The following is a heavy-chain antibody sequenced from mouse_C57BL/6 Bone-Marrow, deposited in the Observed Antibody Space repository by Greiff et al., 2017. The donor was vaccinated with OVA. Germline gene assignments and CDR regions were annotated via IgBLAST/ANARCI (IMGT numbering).Heavy chain of an antibody. CDR3: ARAAGYYFDY. J-gene: IGHJ2*01. CDR1: GYTFTSYW. D-gene: IGHD6-1*01. Sequence: VQLQQPGAELVMPGASVNLSFHSSGYTFTSYWMHWVKQRPGQGLEWIGEIDPSDSYTNYNQKFKGKSTLTVDKSSSTAYMQLSSLTSEDSAVYYCARAAGYYFDYWGQGTTLTVSS. V-gene: IGHV1-69*01. CDR2: IDPSDSYT.